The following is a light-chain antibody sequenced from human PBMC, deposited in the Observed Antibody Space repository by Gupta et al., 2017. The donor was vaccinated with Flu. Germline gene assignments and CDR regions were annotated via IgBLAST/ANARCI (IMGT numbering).Light chain of an antibody. CDR3: QQYLSPPYT. CDR2: WAS. V-gene: IGKV4-1*01. J-gene: IGKJ2*01. CDR1: QSGLYSINNKNY. Sequence: SLGERVTINCKSSQSGLYSINNKNYFAWYQQKPGQPPKLLIYWASTRESGVPDRFSGSGSGTDFTLTISSLQAEDVAVYYCQQYLSPPYTFGQGTKLEIK.